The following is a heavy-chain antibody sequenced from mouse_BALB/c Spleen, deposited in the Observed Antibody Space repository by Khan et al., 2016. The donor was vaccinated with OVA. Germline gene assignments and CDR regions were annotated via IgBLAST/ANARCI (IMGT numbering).Heavy chain of an antibody. CDR1: GFTFSTYS. CDR2: ISSAGDYT. V-gene: IGHV5-6*01. CDR3: ASHLTGSFAY. Sequence: EVQLQESGGDLVRPGGSLKLSCSASGFTFSTYSMSWVRQTPDKRLEWVATISSAGDYTFFPDSVKGRFTISRDNARNTLYLQMSSLRSEDTAVYYCASHLTGSFAYWGQGTLVTVSA. J-gene: IGHJ3*01. D-gene: IGHD4-1*01.